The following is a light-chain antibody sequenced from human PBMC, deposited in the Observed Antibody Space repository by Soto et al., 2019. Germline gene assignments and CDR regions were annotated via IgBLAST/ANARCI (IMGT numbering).Light chain of an antibody. V-gene: IGKV3-20*01. CDR3: QQYGSSPQT. J-gene: IGKJ1*01. Sequence: EIVMTQSPATLSVSPVERATLSCMASQSVSSNLAWYQQKPGQAPRLLIYDASSRATGIPDRFSGGGSGTDFTLTISRLEPEDFAVYYCQQYGSSPQTFGQGTKVDI. CDR1: QSVSSN. CDR2: DAS.